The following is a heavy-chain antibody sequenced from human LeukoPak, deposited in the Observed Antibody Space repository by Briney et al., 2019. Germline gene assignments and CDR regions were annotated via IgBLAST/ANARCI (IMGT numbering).Heavy chain of an antibody. J-gene: IGHJ4*02. Sequence: SETLSLTCTVSGASISSYDWSWVRQPAGKGLEWIGRIYTSGDTKYNPSLKSRVTMSVDMSKNQVSLKLNSVTAADTAVYYCARDPYGVEGKNYFDYWGQGALVTVSS. CDR2: IYTSGDT. CDR1: GASISSYD. V-gene: IGHV4-4*07. CDR3: ARDPYGVEGKNYFDY. D-gene: IGHD4-17*01.